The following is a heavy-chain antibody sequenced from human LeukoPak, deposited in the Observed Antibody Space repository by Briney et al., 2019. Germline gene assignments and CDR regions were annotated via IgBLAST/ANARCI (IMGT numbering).Heavy chain of an antibody. CDR1: GFTFSSYS. CDR3: ARVFSGWYGYYFDY. Sequence: GGSLRLSCAASGFTFSSYSMNWVRQAPGKGLEWVSSISSSSSYIYYADSVKGRFTISRDNAKNSLYLQMNSLRAEDTAVYYCARVFSGWYGYYFDYWGQGTLVTVSS. CDR2: ISSSSSYI. J-gene: IGHJ4*02. D-gene: IGHD6-19*01. V-gene: IGHV3-21*01.